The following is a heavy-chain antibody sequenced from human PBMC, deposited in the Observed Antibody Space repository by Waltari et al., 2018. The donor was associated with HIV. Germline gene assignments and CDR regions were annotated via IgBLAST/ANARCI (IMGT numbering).Heavy chain of an antibody. V-gene: IGHV3-64D*06. CDR2: IRGDGHST. CDR1: GFTFSSYA. D-gene: IGHD3-9*01. J-gene: IGHJ4*02. Sequence: EVELVESGGTLVQPGGSLSLSCSASGFTFSSYAIPWVRQTPGKGLEYVSAIRGDGHSTYYAGSLKGRFTITRDNSKNTVWLQMRSLRAEDTAVYYCAKGNYDVLTGYYGPSFEYWGQGTLVTVSS. CDR3: AKGNYDVLTGYYGPSFEY.